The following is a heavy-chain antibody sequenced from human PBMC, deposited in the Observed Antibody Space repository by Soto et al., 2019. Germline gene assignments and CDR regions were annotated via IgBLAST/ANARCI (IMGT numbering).Heavy chain of an antibody. J-gene: IGHJ4*02. CDR3: ARDSLWFGELLFPSNFDY. CDR1: GGTFSSYA. CDR2: IIPIFGTA. V-gene: IGHV1-69*13. Sequence: ASVQVSCKASGGTFSSYAISWVRQAPGQGLEWMGGIIPIFGTANYAQKFQGRVTITADESTSTAYMELSSLRSEDTAVYYCARDSLWFGELLFPSNFDYWGQGTLVTVSS. D-gene: IGHD3-10*01.